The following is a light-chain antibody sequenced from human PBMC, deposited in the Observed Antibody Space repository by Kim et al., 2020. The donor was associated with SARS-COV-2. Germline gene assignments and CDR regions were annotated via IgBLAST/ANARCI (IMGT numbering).Light chain of an antibody. V-gene: IGKV1-27*01. Sequence: ASVGDRVNSTCRASQDIANSLAWYQQKPGTVATLLIYAASPLKSGVPFRFSGSGSGTEFTLTSGSLQTEDVASYYCQKYNTAPWTFGPGTKVDIK. J-gene: IGKJ1*01. CDR3: QKYNTAPWT. CDR2: AAS. CDR1: QDIANS.